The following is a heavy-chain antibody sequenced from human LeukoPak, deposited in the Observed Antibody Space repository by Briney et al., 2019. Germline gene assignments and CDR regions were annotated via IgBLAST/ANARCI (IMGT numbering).Heavy chain of an antibody. J-gene: IGHJ4*02. CDR1: GGTFSSYA. CDR2: IIPIFGTA. CDR3: ARDREDRIFGVVIITPN. V-gene: IGHV1-69*01. Sequence: GGSLRLSCAASGGTFSSYAISWVRQAPGQGLEWMGGIIPIFGTANYAQKFQGRVTITADESTSTAYMELSSLRSEDTAVYYCARDREDRIFGVVIITPNWGQGTLVTVSS. D-gene: IGHD3-3*02.